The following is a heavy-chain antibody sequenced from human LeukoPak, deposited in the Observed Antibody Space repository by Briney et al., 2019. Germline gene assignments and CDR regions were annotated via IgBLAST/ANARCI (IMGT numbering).Heavy chain of an antibody. CDR3: ARDQDNVVVVAATEGGFDY. Sequence: ASVKVSCKASRYTFTSYYMHWVRQAPGQGLEWMGIINPSGGSTSYAQKFQGRVTMTRDTSTSTVYMELSSLRSEDTAVYYCARDQDNVVVVAATEGGFDYWGQGTLVTVSS. CDR2: INPSGGST. CDR1: RYTFTSYY. J-gene: IGHJ4*02. V-gene: IGHV1-46*03. D-gene: IGHD2-15*01.